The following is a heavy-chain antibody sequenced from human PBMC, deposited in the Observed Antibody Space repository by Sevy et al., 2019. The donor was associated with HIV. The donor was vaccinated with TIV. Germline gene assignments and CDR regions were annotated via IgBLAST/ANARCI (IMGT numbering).Heavy chain of an antibody. CDR3: ATASRAAGKVY. CDR2: ISADNGNK. J-gene: IGHJ4*02. CDR1: GYTFSNYA. Sequence: ASVKVSCKASGYTFSNYAVSWVRQAPGQGLEWLGWISADNGNKKYAQKFQGRVTMTTDTSTSTAYMELRSLRSDDTAVYYSATASRAAGKVYWGQGTLVTDSS. D-gene: IGHD6-13*01. V-gene: IGHV1-18*01.